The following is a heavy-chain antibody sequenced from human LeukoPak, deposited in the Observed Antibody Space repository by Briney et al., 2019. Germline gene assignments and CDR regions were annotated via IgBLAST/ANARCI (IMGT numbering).Heavy chain of an antibody. CDR3: ARVKKNCSGGSCYQYFQH. CDR2: IYYSGST. V-gene: IGHV4-39*07. D-gene: IGHD2-15*01. J-gene: IGHJ1*01. CDR1: GGSISSSSYY. Sequence: SETLSLTCTVSGGSISSSSYYWGWIRQPPGKGLEWIGSIYYSGSTYYNPSLKSRVTISVDTSKNQFSLKLSSVTAADTAVYYCARVKKNCSGGSCYQYFQHWGQGTLVTVSS.